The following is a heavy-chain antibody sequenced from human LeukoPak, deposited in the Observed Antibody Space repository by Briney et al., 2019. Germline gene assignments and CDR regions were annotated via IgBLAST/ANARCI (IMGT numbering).Heavy chain of an antibody. CDR1: GFNVSSNY. Sequence: PGGSLRLSCAASGFNVSSNYMSWVRQAPGKGLEWVSVIYSGGSTYYADSVKGRFTISRDNSKNTLYLQMNSLRAEDTAVYYCARDPDSSSWYPGRGFDYWGQGTLVTVSS. CDR2: IYSGGST. CDR3: ARDPDSSSWYPGRGFDY. V-gene: IGHV3-53*01. D-gene: IGHD6-13*01. J-gene: IGHJ4*02.